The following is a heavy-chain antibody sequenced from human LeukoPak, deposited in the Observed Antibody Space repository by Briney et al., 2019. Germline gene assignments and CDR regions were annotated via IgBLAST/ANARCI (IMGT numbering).Heavy chain of an antibody. Sequence: SETLSLTCTVSGGSISSYYWSWIRQPPGKRLEWVGSIHSSGNTYYNPTLKSRVTISVDTSKNRFSLNLTSVTAADAAVYYCARDLGYSGFDWAPWGQGTLVTVSS. CDR2: IHSSGNT. J-gene: IGHJ5*02. D-gene: IGHD5-12*01. V-gene: IGHV4-4*08. CDR3: ARDLGYSGFDWAP. CDR1: GGSISSYY.